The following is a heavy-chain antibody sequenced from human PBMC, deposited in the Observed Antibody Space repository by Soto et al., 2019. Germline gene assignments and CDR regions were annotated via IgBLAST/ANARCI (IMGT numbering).Heavy chain of an antibody. Sequence: PSETLSLTCTVSGGSVSSYYWSWIRQPPGKGLEWIGYMYYGGSTNYNPSLKSRVTISVDTSKNQFSLKLSSVTAAGTAVYYCAKGRDWFDPWGQGTLVTVSS. CDR1: GGSVSSYY. CDR2: MYYGGST. V-gene: IGHV4-59*02. CDR3: AKGRDWFDP. J-gene: IGHJ5*02.